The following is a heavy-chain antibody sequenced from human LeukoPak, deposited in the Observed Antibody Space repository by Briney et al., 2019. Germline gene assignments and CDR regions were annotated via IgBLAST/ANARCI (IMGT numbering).Heavy chain of an antibody. CDR3: AKDRTLQWLPYDAFDI. CDR1: GFIFSSYG. J-gene: IGHJ3*02. D-gene: IGHD6-19*01. CDR2: TRYDGSNK. Sequence: PGGSLRLSCAASGFIFSSYGMHWVRQAPGKGLEWVAFTRYDGSNKYHEDSVKGRFTISRDNSKNTLYLQMKSLRAEDTAIYYCAKDRTLQWLPYDAFDIWGQGSMVTVSS. V-gene: IGHV3-30*02.